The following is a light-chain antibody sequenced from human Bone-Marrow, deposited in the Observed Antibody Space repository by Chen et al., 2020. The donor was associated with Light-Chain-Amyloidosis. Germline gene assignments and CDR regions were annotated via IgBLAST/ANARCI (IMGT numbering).Light chain of an antibody. CDR2: RDT. V-gene: IGLV3-25*03. CDR3: QSADSSGTYEVI. J-gene: IGLJ2*01. CDR1: DLPTKY. Sequence: SYELTQPPSVSVYPGQTARLPCSGDDLPTKYAYWYQQKPGQAPVLGIHRDTERPSGIAERFSGYSSGTTATLTISVVQAEDEADYHCQSADSSGTYEVIFGGGTKLTVL.